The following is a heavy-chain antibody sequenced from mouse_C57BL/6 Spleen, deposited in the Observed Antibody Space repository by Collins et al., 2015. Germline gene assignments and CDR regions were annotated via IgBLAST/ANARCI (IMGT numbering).Heavy chain of an antibody. CDR3: ARGIYYYVLDY. D-gene: IGHD1-1*01. Sequence: QVQLKQSGAELVRPGASVKLSCKASGYTFTDYYXNWVRQRPGQGLEWIARIYPGSGNTYYNEKFKGKATLTAEKSSSTAYMQLSSLTSEDSAVYFCARGIYYYVLDYWGQGTTLTVSS. V-gene: IGHV1-76*01. CDR2: IYPGSGNT. J-gene: IGHJ2*01. CDR1: GYTFTDYY.